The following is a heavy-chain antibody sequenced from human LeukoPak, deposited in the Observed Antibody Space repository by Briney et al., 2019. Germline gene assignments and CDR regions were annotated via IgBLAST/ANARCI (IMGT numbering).Heavy chain of an antibody. CDR3: ARDTDYALDV. V-gene: IGHV3-48*01. J-gene: IGHJ3*01. Sequence: GGSLRLSCAASGFTFSSYSFNWVRQAPGKGLEWVSYISRTTSYADSVKGRFTISRDNAKSSLYLQMNSLRAEDTAVYYCARDTDYALDVWGQGTMVTVSS. CDR2: ISRTT. CDR1: GFTFSSYS.